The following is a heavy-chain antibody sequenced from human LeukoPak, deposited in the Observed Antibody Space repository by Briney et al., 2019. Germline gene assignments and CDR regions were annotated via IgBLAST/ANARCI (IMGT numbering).Heavy chain of an antibody. CDR1: GFTFSSYS. D-gene: IGHD4-17*01. Sequence: GGSLRLSCAASGFTFSSYSMNWVRQAPGKGLEWVSSISSSSSYIYYADSVKGRFTISRDNAKNSLYLQMNSLRAEDTAVYYCATEVGDGTMTTWGNDYWGQGTLVTVSS. J-gene: IGHJ4*02. V-gene: IGHV3-21*01. CDR2: ISSSSSYI. CDR3: ATEVGDGTMTTWGNDY.